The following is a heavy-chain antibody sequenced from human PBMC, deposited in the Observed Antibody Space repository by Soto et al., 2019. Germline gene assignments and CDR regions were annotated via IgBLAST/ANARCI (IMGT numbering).Heavy chain of an antibody. D-gene: IGHD3-3*01. J-gene: IGHJ3*02. V-gene: IGHV4-59*01. CDR3: ARAHYDFWSGYFSGGCAFDI. CDR2: IYYSGST. CDR1: GGSISSYY. Sequence: SETLSLTCTVSGGSISSYYWSWIRQPPGKGLEWIGYIYYSGSTNYNPSLKSRVTISVDTSKNQFSLKLSSVTAADTAVYYCARAHYDFWSGYFSGGCAFDIWGQGTMVT.